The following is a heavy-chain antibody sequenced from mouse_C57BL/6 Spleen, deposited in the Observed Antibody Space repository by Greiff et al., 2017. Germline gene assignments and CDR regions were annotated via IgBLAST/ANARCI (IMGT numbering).Heavy chain of an antibody. CDR2: IRSKSSNYAT. D-gene: IGHD6-1*01. CDR3: VREGGFHRSLNWYFDV. V-gene: IGHV10-3*01. J-gene: IGHJ1*03. Sequence: GGGLVQPKGSLKLSCAASGFTFNTYAMHWVRQAPGKGLEWVARIRSKSSNYATYYADSVKDRFTISRDDSQSMLYLQMNNLKTEDTAMYYCVREGGFHRSLNWYFDVWGTGTTVTVSS. CDR1: GFTFNTYA.